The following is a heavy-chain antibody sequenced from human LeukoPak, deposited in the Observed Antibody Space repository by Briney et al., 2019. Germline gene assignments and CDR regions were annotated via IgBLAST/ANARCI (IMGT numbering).Heavy chain of an antibody. J-gene: IGHJ4*02. CDR3: ARVVNDPSVYRLFDY. V-gene: IGHV3-7*01. D-gene: IGHD3-22*01. CDR2: IKQDGSEK. Sequence: GGSLRLACAASGFTFTSHWMSWVRQAPGKGLEWVAQIKQDGSEKYYVDSLKDRFTISRDNGKNSLHLQMNSLRAEDTAVYYCARVVNDPSVYRLFDYWGQGTLATVSS. CDR1: GFTFTSHW.